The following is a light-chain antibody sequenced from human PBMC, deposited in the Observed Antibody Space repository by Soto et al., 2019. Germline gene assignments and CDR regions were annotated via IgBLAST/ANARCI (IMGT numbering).Light chain of an antibody. J-gene: IGKJ4*01. Sequence: ETVLTQSPATLSLSPGERATLSCRASQSVSRYLVWYQQKPGQAPRLLIYDASNRATGIPARFSGSGSGTDFTLTITSLEPEDFAVYYCQQYGMSPPLTFGGGTKVEIK. CDR2: DAS. CDR3: QQYGMSPPLT. CDR1: QSVSRY. V-gene: IGKV3-11*01.